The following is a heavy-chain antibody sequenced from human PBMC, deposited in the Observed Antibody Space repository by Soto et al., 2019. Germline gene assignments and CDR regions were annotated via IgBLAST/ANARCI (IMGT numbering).Heavy chain of an antibody. CDR3: ARESKGASLQSYGMDV. CDR2: IYYSGST. CDR1: GSSISRGGYY. Sequence: SETRSLTGTVSGSSISRGGYYWSGIRQHPGKGLEWSGYIYYSGSTYYNPSLESRVTISVDTSKNQFSLKLSSVTAADTAVYYCARESKGASLQSYGMDVWGQGTTVTVSS. J-gene: IGHJ6*02. D-gene: IGHD1-26*01. V-gene: IGHV4-31*03.